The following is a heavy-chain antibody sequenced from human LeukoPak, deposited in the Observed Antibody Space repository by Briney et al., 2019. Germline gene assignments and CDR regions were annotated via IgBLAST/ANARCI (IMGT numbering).Heavy chain of an antibody. CDR2: IYTSGST. CDR1: GGSISSGSYY. J-gene: IGHJ4*02. Sequence: SETLSLTCTVSGGSISSGSYYGSWIRQPAGKGLEWIGRIYTSGSTNYNPSLKSRVTISVDTSKNQFSLKLSSVTAADTAVYYCARDGYYDSSGYYRTLPFDYWGQGTLVTVSS. V-gene: IGHV4-61*02. D-gene: IGHD3-22*01. CDR3: ARDGYYDSSGYYRTLPFDY.